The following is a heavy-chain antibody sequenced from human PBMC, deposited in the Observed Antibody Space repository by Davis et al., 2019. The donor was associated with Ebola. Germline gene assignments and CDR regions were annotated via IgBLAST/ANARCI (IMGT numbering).Heavy chain of an antibody. V-gene: IGHV6-1*01. J-gene: IGHJ3*02. D-gene: IGHD5-24*01. Sequence: HSQTLSLTCAISGDSVSSGAWNWTRQSSSRGLDWLGRTYYTSKWHNDYAESVKSRITINPDTSKNQFSLQLNSVTPEDTAVYYCARGWLRTGLDIWGQGTMVIVSS. CDR1: GDSVSSGA. CDR2: TYYTSKWHN. CDR3: ARGWLRTGLDI.